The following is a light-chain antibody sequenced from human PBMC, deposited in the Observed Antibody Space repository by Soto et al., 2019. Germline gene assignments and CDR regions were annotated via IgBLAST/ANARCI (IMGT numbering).Light chain of an antibody. CDR3: QQFHSSAIA. CDR1: QVIRSA. CDR2: DAS. Sequence: ALQLTQTPSSLSASVGDRVSMTCRASQVIRSALAWYQQKPGNPPELLIYDASTLEVEVPSRFSGSGSGTHFTLTISNVQPEDFATYYCQQFHSSAIAFGQGTRLEIK. J-gene: IGKJ5*01. V-gene: IGKV1-13*02.